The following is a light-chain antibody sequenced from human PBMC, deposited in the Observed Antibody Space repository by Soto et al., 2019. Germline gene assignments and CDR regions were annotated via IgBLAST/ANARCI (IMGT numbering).Light chain of an antibody. CDR2: EVT. V-gene: IGLV2-8*01. Sequence: QSVLTQPPSASGSPGQSVTISCTGTSSDVGGYDYVSWYQQHPGKAPKLMIYEVTIRPSGVSDRFSGSKSGNTASLPVSGLQAEDEADYYCSSYTGGNPSYVFGTGTKV. CDR3: SSYTGGNPSYV. J-gene: IGLJ1*01. CDR1: SSDVGGYDY.